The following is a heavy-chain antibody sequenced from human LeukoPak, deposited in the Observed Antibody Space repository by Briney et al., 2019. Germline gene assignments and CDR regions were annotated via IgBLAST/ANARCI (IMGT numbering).Heavy chain of an antibody. J-gene: IGHJ4*02. V-gene: IGHV3-66*01. CDR1: GFTVSSNY. CDR3: ARVVNYYGSGSYPDY. Sequence: GGSLRLSCAASGFTVSSNYMSWVRQAPGKGLEGVSVIYSGGSTYYADSVKGRFTISRDNSKNTLYLQMNSLRAEDTAVYYCARVVNYYGSGSYPDYWGQGTLVTVSS. CDR2: IYSGGST. D-gene: IGHD3-10*01.